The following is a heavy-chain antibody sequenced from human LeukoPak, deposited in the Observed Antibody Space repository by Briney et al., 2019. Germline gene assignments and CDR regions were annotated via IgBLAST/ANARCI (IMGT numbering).Heavy chain of an antibody. V-gene: IGHV4-38-2*02. CDR2: IYYSGST. D-gene: IGHD2-2*01. J-gene: IGHJ6*03. CDR3: ARAVLVVHMDV. CDR1: GYPISSGYY. Sequence: ETLSLTCTVSGYPISSGYYWGWIRQPPGKGLEWIGSIYYSGSTYYNPSLKSRVTISVDTSKNQFSLKLSSVTAADTAVYYCARAVLVVHMDVWGKGTTVTISS.